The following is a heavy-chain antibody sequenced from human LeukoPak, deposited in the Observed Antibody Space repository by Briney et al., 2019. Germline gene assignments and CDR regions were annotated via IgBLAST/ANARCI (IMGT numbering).Heavy chain of an antibody. CDR3: ARAGATVVTASNWFDP. D-gene: IGHD2-21*02. J-gene: IGHJ5*02. CDR1: GGSFSGYY. CDR2: INHSGST. V-gene: IGHV4-34*01. Sequence: PSETLSLTCAVHGGSFSGYYWSWIRQPPGKGLEWIGEINHSGSTNYNPSLKSRVTISVDTSKNQFSLKLSSVTAADTAVYYCARAGATVVTASNWFDPWGQGTLVTVSS.